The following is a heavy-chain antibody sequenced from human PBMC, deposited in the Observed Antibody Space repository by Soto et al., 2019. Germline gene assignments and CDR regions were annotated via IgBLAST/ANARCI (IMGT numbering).Heavy chain of an antibody. V-gene: IGHV3-21*01. CDR1: GFTFSSYS. CDR3: ARAPRDIVLMVYATNENWFDP. J-gene: IGHJ5*02. CDR2: ISSSSSYI. D-gene: IGHD2-8*01. Sequence: GGSLRLSCAASGFTFSSYSMNWVRQAPGKGLEWVSSISSSSSYIYYADSVKGRFTISRDNAKNSLYLQMNSLRAEDTAVYYCARAPRDIVLMVYATNENWFDPWGQGTLVTVSS.